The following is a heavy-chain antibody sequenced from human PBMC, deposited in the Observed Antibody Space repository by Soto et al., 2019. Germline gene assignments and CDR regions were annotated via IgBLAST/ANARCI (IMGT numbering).Heavy chain of an antibody. D-gene: IGHD3-16*01. CDR2: ISSSTGTI. Sequence: PGGSLRLSCAASGFTFSSYSMNWVRQAPGKGLEWVSYISSSTGTIYYADSVKGRFTISRDNAKNSLYLQMNSLRDEDTAVYYCAKYLGMALDAFDIWGQGTMVTVSS. CDR3: AKYLGMALDAFDI. V-gene: IGHV3-48*02. J-gene: IGHJ3*02. CDR1: GFTFSSYS.